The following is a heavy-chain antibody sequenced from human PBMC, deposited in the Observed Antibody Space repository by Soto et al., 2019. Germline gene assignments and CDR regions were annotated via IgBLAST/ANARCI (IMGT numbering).Heavy chain of an antibody. CDR2: LDPSVGSA. J-gene: IGHJ5*02. CDR3: TRAELIVAGQAFDP. Sequence: GASVKVSCKSSGYRLSNYFMHWVRQAPGQGLEWMGILDPSVGSARYAQRFQGRVSMTWDTSTTTLYMEMTNLRSEDTAIYYCTRAELIVAGQAFDPWGQGTLVTVSS. D-gene: IGHD6-19*01. CDR1: GYRLSNYF. V-gene: IGHV1-46*01.